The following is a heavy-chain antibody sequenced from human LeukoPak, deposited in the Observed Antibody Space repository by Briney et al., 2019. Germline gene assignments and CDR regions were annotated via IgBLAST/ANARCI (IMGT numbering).Heavy chain of an antibody. CDR3: ARDDLSVSGSYPYYFDH. J-gene: IGHJ4*02. CDR1: GFTVSNFA. CDR2: MSKDGGDK. V-gene: IGHV3-30*04. D-gene: IGHD3-16*02. Sequence: GGSLRLSCAASGFTVSNFAIHWVRQVPDKGLEWLAVMSKDGGDKHYADSVTGRFTISRDSSKNTLYLQMNSLRGEDTAVYYCARDDLSVSGSYPYYFDHWGQGTLVTVSS.